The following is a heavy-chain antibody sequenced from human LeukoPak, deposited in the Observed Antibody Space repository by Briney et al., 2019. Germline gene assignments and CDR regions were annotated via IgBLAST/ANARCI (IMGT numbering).Heavy chain of an antibody. J-gene: IGHJ4*02. CDR3: AKSGTSGYAFDY. CDR2: ISWNCCSL. CDR1: GFTFDDYA. D-gene: IGHD3-22*01. V-gene: IGHV3-9*03. Sequence: GRSLRLSCAASGFTFDDYAMHWVRQAPGKGLEWVSGISWNCCSLGYADSVKGPFTISRDHAKNSLYLQMNSLRAEDMALYYCAKSGTSGYAFDYWGQGTLVTVSS.